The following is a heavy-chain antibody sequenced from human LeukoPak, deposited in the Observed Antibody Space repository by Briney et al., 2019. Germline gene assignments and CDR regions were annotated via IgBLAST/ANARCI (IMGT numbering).Heavy chain of an antibody. CDR3: AREPLTWIQPWGFDY. CDR2: IYYRGRT. D-gene: IGHD5-18*01. V-gene: IGHV4-34*11. J-gene: IGHJ4*02. CDR1: GGSFSGYY. Sequence: SETLSLTCAVYGGSFSGYYWSWIRQPPGKGPEWIASIYYRGRTYYNPSLKSRVTISVDTSKNQFSLKLSSVTAADTAVYYCAREPLTWIQPWGFDYWGQGTLVTVSS.